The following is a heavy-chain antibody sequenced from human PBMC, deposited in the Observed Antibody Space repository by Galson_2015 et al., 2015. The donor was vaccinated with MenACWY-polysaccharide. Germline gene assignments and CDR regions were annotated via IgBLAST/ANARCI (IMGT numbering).Heavy chain of an antibody. CDR3: ARDGPNIAADADLFDP. D-gene: IGHD6-13*01. V-gene: IGHV6-1*01. J-gene: IGHJ5*02. Sequence: CAISGDSVSSSRATWNWIRQSPSRGLEWLGRTYYRSKWFNDYTVSAKSRITINPDTSKNQFSLHLNSVTPEDTAVYYCARDGPNIAADADLFDPWGQGTLVTVSS. CDR1: GDSVSSSRAT. CDR2: TYYRSKWFN.